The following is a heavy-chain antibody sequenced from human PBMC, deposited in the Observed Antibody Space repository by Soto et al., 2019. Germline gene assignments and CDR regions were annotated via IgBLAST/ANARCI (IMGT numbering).Heavy chain of an antibody. Sequence: RASVKVSCKASGGTFSSYAISWVRQAPGQGLEWMGGIIPIFGTANYAQKFQGRVTITADESTSTAYMELSSLRSEDTAVYYCARVRITMVRGVIGGVYYYGMGVWGQRPTVTVSS. CDR2: IIPIFGTA. CDR1: GGTFSSYA. CDR3: ARVRITMVRGVIGGVYYYGMGV. J-gene: IGHJ6*02. D-gene: IGHD3-10*01. V-gene: IGHV1-69*13.